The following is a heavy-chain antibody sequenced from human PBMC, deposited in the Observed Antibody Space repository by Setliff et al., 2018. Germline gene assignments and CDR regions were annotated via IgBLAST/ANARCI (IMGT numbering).Heavy chain of an antibody. Sequence: SETLSLTCTVSGGSMNNNYWTWIRQPPGKRLEWIGYIYYSGTTNYNPSLKSRVTISVDTSKNQFSLRLSSATAADTAVYYCARALIYDSSGYYRAHWYFDLWGRGTLVTVSS. V-gene: IGHV4-59*12. CDR3: ARALIYDSSGYYRAHWYFDL. CDR2: IYYSGTT. J-gene: IGHJ2*01. CDR1: GGSMNNNY. D-gene: IGHD3-22*01.